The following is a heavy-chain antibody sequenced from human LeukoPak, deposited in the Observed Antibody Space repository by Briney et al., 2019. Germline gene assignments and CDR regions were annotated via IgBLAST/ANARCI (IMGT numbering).Heavy chain of an antibody. J-gene: IGHJ6*04. D-gene: IGHD2-2*02. CDR2: ITSKAYGGTT. V-gene: IGHV3-49*04. CDR3: TRDQVVPAAIWDFDYYGMDV. CDR1: GFNFEDYA. Sequence: GGSLRLSCATSGFNFEDYAMNWVRRAPGKGLEWVGLITSKAYGGTTELAASVKGRFSISRDESKPIAYLQMNSLKIEDTAVYYCTRDQVVPAAIWDFDYYGMDVWGKGTTVTVSS.